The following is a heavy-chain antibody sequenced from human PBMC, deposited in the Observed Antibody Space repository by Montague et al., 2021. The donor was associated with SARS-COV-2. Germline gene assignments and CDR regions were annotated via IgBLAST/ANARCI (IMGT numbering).Heavy chain of an antibody. CDR1: GGSISSSNYY. CDR3: ARRGRKLLPVATTIGGFDI. V-gene: IGHV4-39*02. CDR2: IDDSGST. Sequence: SETLSLTCTVSGGSISSSNYYWDWIRQPPGKGLEWIGSIDDSGSTYYHPSLQSRVTVSVDTSKNHFCLKLSSVTAADTAVYYCARRGRKLLPVATTIGGFDIWGQGTMVTVSS. D-gene: IGHD5-12*01. J-gene: IGHJ3*02.